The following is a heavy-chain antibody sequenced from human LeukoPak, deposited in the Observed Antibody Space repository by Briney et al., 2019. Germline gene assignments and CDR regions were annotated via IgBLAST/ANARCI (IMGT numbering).Heavy chain of an antibody. Sequence: SETLSLTCTVSNFSVSSRYYWGWIRQSPGKGLEWIGAVFHTGSPYHNPSLKSRLTISIDTSKKQFSLDLSSVTAADTAIYYCARMSYGYAPYFVDYWGHGTLVTVSS. CDR2: VFHTGSP. V-gene: IGHV4-38-2*02. J-gene: IGHJ4*01. D-gene: IGHD5-12*01. CDR1: NFSVSSRYY. CDR3: ARMSYGYAPYFVDY.